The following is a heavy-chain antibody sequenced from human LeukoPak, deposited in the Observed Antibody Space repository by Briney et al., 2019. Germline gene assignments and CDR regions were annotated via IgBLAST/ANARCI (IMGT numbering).Heavy chain of an antibody. D-gene: IGHD2-21*02. J-gene: IGHJ4*02. V-gene: IGHV4-39*01. CDR3: ATYYCGGDCYSGYFDY. Sequence: SETLSLTCSVSGGSMRRDTEYWGWIRQPPGRGLEWIGNTYYSGSTYYNPSLKSRVTISVDTSKKQFSLKLTSVTATDTAVYYCATYYCGGDCYSGYFDYWGQGTLVTVSS. CDR1: GGSMRRDTEY. CDR2: TYYSGST.